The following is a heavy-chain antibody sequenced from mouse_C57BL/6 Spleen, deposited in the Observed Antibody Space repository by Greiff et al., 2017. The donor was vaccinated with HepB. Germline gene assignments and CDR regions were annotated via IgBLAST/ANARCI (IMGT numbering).Heavy chain of an antibody. Sequence: VQLQQSGPELVKPGASVKISCKASGYTFTDYYMNWVKQSHGKSLEWIGDINPNNGGTSYNQKFKGKATLTVDKSSSTAYMELRSLTSEDSAVYYCAYGYDGAYWGQGTLVTVSA. D-gene: IGHD2-2*01. J-gene: IGHJ3*01. V-gene: IGHV1-26*01. CDR1: GYTFTDYY. CDR3: AYGYDGAY. CDR2: INPNNGGT.